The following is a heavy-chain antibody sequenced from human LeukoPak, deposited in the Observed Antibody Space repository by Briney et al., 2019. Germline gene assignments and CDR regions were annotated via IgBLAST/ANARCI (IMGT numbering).Heavy chain of an antibody. D-gene: IGHD4-23*01. CDR1: GGPISSVMSYY. Sequence: PSETLSLTCTVSGGPISSVMSYYWGWIRQPPGKGLEWIGNIYYSGSTYYNPSLKSRVTISEDTFKNQFSLKLTSVTAADTAVYYCATFGGNSERGYAEYFQHWGQGTLVIVSS. CDR2: IYYSGST. CDR3: ATFGGNSERGYAEYFQH. J-gene: IGHJ1*01. V-gene: IGHV4-39*07.